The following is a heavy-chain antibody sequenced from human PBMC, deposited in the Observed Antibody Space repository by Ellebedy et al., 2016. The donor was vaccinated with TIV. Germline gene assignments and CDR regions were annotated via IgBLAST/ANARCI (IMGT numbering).Heavy chain of an antibody. CDR3: ARVGLRFGELSTWKWFDP. CDR2: VNQSGRT. V-gene: IGHV4-34*01. D-gene: IGHD3-10*01. J-gene: IGHJ5*02. CDR1: GGSFSGYY. Sequence: SETLSLTCAVYGGSFSGYYWSWVRQPPGKGLEWIGEVNQSGRTNYHPSLKSRVTISVDTSMNQFSLKLNSVTAADTAVYFCARVGLRFGELSTWKWFDPWGQGTLVTVSS.